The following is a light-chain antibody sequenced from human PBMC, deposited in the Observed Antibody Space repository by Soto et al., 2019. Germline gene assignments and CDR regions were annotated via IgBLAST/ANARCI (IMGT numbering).Light chain of an antibody. V-gene: IGLV2-14*01. Sequence: QSVLTQPASVSGSLGQSITISCTGTSSDVGGYNYVSWYQQHPGKAPKVMIFEVSKRPSGVSNRFSGSKSGNMASLTISGLQAEDEADYYCSSFTSTSTVLLGGGTKLTVL. CDR3: SSFTSTSTVL. J-gene: IGLJ2*01. CDR2: EVS. CDR1: SSDVGGYNY.